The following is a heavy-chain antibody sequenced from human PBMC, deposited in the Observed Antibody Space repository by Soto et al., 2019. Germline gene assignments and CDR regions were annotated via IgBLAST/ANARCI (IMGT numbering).Heavy chain of an antibody. D-gene: IGHD2-15*01. V-gene: IGHV4-59*08. CDR1: GGSISSDY. Sequence: SETLSLTCTVSGGSISSDYWSWIRQPPGKGLEWIGFIYYSGSINYNPSFESRVTISVDTSKNQFSLNLTSVTAADTAVYYCARRWGSAADYWGQGTLVTVSS. J-gene: IGHJ4*02. CDR3: ARRWGSAADY. CDR2: IYYSGSI.